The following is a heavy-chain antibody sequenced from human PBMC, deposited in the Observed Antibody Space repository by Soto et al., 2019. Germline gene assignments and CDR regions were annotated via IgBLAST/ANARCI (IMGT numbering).Heavy chain of an antibody. V-gene: IGHV4-34*01. CDR3: ARGLYYDYIWGSYRLNWFDP. CDR2: INHSGST. D-gene: IGHD3-16*02. Sequence: TSETLSLTCTVSGGSIRSYCWTWIRQPPGEGLEWIGEINHSGSTNYNPSLKSRVTISVDTSKNQFSLKLSSVTAADTAVYYCARGLYYDYIWGSYRLNWFDPWGQGTLVTVSS. CDR1: GGSIRSYC. J-gene: IGHJ5*02.